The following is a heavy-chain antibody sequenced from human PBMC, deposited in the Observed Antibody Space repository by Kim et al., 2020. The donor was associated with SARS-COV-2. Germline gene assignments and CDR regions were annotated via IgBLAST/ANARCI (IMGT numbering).Heavy chain of an antibody. J-gene: IGHJ4*02. D-gene: IGHD6-19*01. CDR3: ARVPTVAGTGYFDY. Sequence: VDHVKGRFTISRDNAKNSLYLQMNSLRAEDTTVYYCARVPTVAGTGYFDYWGQGTLFTVSS. V-gene: IGHV3-7*03.